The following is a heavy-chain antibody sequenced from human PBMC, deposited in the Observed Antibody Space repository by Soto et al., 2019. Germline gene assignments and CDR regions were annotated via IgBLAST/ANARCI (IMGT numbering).Heavy chain of an antibody. Sequence: GGSLRLSCAASVFTFSSHGMHWVRQPPGKGLEWVAVISYDGSKKYYADSVKVRFTISRDNSKNTLYLQMNSLRAEDTAVYYCAKGPITIFGVVILTYYMDVWGKGTTVTVSS. D-gene: IGHD3-3*01. V-gene: IGHV3-30*18. CDR1: VFTFSSHG. J-gene: IGHJ6*03. CDR2: ISYDGSKK. CDR3: AKGPITIFGVVILTYYMDV.